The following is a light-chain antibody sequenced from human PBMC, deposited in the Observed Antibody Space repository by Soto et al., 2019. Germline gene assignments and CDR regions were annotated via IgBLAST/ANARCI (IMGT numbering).Light chain of an antibody. V-gene: IGKV1-39*01. CDR1: QSISSY. J-gene: IGKJ1*01. CDR2: GAS. Sequence: DIQMTQSPSSLSAFVGDRVTITCRASQSISSYLNWYQHKPGKAPKLLIYGASSLQSGVPSRFRGGGSGTVFTLPIGSLQPEDFATYYCNQSYNTWTSGKGTKVDIK. CDR3: NQSYNTWT.